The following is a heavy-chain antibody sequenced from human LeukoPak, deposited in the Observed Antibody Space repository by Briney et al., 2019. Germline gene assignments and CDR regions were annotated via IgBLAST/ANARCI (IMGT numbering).Heavy chain of an antibody. Sequence: PSQTLSLTCTVSGGSISSDNYQWSWIRQPPRKGLEWIGYINYSGSTYYNPSLKSRVTISVDTSKNQFSLKLTSVTAADTAVYYCARYGSGSTWFDPWGQGTLVTVSS. J-gene: IGHJ5*02. V-gene: IGHV4-30-4*01. CDR2: INYSGST. CDR1: GGSISSDNYQ. CDR3: ARYGSGSTWFDP. D-gene: IGHD3-10*01.